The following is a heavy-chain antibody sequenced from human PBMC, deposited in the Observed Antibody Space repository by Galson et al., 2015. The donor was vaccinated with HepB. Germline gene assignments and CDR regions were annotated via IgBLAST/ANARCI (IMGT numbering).Heavy chain of an antibody. CDR1: GYTFTGYY. Sequence: SVKVSCKASGYTFTGYYMHWVRQAPGQGLEWMGRINPNSGGTNYAQKFQGRVTMTRDTSISTAYLQWSSLKASDTAMYYCARKGLDYGGNSGPWGYWGQGTLVTVSS. CDR2: INPNSGGT. D-gene: IGHD4-23*01. V-gene: IGHV1-2*06. CDR3: ARKGLDYGGNSGPWGY. J-gene: IGHJ4*02.